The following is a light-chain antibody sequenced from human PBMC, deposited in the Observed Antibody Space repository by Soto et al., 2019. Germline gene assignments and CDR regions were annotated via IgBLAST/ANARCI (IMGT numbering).Light chain of an antibody. CDR1: QAITDY. J-gene: IGKJ1*01. V-gene: IGKV1-27*01. Sequence: DIQMTQSPSSLSASVGDRVTITCRASQAITDYLAWYQQKPGQVPNLLIFAASTLQSGVPSRFSGSGSGTYFTLTITGLQPEDVATYYCQNYNSAPWTFGQGTKVE. CDR2: AAS. CDR3: QNYNSAPWT.